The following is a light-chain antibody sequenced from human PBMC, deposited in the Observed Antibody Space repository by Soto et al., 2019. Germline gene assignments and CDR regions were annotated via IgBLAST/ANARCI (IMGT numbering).Light chain of an antibody. CDR2: DAS. CDR3: QQRSNWPPVIT. Sequence: EIVLTQSPATLSLSPGERATLSCRASQSFSSYLAWYQQKPGQAPRLLIYDASKRATGIPARFSGRGSGPDLPLPISSLEPEDFAVYYCQQRSNWPPVITFGQGTRLEI. J-gene: IGKJ5*01. V-gene: IGKV3-11*01. CDR1: QSFSSY.